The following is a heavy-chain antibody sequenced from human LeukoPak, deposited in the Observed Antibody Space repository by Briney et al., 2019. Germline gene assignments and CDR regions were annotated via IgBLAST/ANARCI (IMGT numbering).Heavy chain of an antibody. CDR1: GFTFSNYG. CDR2: ISAYNGNT. Sequence: ASGQVSCQACGFTFSNYGISWVRPAPGQGGEWMGWISAYNGNTNYAQKLQGRVTMTTDTSTSTAYMELRSLRSDDTAVYYCARDQFSIPFDPWGQGTLVTVSS. D-gene: IGHD4-11*01. V-gene: IGHV1-18*04. CDR3: ARDQFSIPFDP. J-gene: IGHJ5*02.